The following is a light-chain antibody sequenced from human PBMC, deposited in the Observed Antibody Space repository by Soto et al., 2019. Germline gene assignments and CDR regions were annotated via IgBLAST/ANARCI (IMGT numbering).Light chain of an antibody. J-gene: IGKJ1*01. CDR3: QQSYTTPQT. CDR2: AAT. Sequence: DIQMTQSPSSMSASVGDRVTITCRASQTITRCLNWYQQRPGKAPKLLIYAATSLQSGVPSRFSGSGSGTDFTLTINGLQPEDFTSYYCQQSYTTPQTFGQGTKVDIK. CDR1: QTITRC. V-gene: IGKV1-39*01.